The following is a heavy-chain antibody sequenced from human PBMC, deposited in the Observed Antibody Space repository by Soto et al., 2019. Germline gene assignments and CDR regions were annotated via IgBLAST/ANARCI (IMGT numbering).Heavy chain of an antibody. Sequence: PGRSLRLSCAASGFTFSSYGMHWVRQAPGKGLEWVAVISYDGSNKYYADSVKGRFTISRDNSKNTLYLQMNSLRAEDTAVYYCAKNPVYGDYGMDVWGQGPTVSVFS. CDR2: ISYDGSNK. CDR1: GFTFSSYG. CDR3: AKNPVYGDYGMDV. D-gene: IGHD4-17*01. J-gene: IGHJ6*02. V-gene: IGHV3-30*18.